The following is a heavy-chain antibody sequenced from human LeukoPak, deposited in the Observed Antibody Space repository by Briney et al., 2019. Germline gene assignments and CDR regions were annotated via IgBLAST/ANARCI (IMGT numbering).Heavy chain of an antibody. Sequence: SETLSLTCSVSGVSISIYYWRWVRQPPGKGQEWIGYVYNSGSTDYNPSLKSRVTISVDTSKNQFSLKLSSVTAADTAVYYCANSANYGGNSGYFDCWGQGTLVTVSS. CDR3: ANSANYGGNSGYFDC. CDR1: GVSISIYY. D-gene: IGHD4-23*01. V-gene: IGHV4-4*08. J-gene: IGHJ4*02. CDR2: VYNSGST.